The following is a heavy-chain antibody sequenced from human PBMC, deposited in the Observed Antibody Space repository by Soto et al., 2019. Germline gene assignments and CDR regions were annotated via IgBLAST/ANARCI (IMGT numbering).Heavy chain of an antibody. Sequence: ETLSLTCTVSDASISSYYWSWIRQPPGKGLEWIGYIYYSGSTKYNPSLKSPVTISVDTSKNQISLKLSSVTAADTAVYYCARESYYDSSGHRLNWFDPWGQGTLVTVSS. CDR1: DASISSYY. CDR2: IYYSGST. D-gene: IGHD3-22*01. J-gene: IGHJ5*02. CDR3: ARESYYDSSGHRLNWFDP. V-gene: IGHV4-59*01.